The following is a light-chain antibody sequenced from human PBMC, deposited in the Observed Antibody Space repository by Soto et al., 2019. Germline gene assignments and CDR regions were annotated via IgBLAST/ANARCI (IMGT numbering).Light chain of an antibody. V-gene: IGKV1-39*01. CDR1: QSISSY. CDR2: AAS. CDR3: QPSYSTPDT. Sequence: DIQMTQSPSSLSASVGDRVTITCRASQSISSYLNWYQQKPGKAPKLLIYAASSLQSGVPSRFSGSGSGTEFTLTISSLQPEDFATYYCQPSYSTPDTFGGGTKVEIK. J-gene: IGKJ4*01.